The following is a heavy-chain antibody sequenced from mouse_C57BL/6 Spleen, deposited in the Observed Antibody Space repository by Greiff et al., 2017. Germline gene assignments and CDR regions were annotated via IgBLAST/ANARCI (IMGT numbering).Heavy chain of an antibody. CDR2: IHPNSGST. Sequence: QVQLQQPGAELVKPGASVKLSCKASGYTFTSYWMHWVKQRPGQGLEWIGMIHPNSGSTNYNEKFKSQATLTVDTSSRTAYMQLSSLTSEDSAVYYCARSSPSSLSYFDYWGQGTTLTVSS. J-gene: IGHJ2*01. V-gene: IGHV1-64*01. CDR1: GYTFTSYW. D-gene: IGHD6-1*01. CDR3: ARSSPSSLSYFDY.